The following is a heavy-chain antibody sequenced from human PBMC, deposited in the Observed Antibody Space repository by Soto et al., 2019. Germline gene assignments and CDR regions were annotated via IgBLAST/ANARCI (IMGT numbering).Heavy chain of an antibody. CDR1: GFTFSSYA. V-gene: IGHV3-23*01. D-gene: IGHD3-10*01. Sequence: GGSLRLSCAASGFTFSSYAMSWVRQAPGKGLEWVSAISGSGGSTYYADSVKGRFTISRDNSKNTLYLQMNSLRAEDTAVYYCAKDSVPTRGDYYYYGMDVWGQGTTVTVSS. CDR3: AKDSVPTRGDYYYYGMDV. J-gene: IGHJ6*02. CDR2: ISGSGGST.